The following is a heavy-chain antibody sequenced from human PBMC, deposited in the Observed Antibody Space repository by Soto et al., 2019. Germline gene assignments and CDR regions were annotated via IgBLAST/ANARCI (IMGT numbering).Heavy chain of an antibody. CDR3: AKDRHPWGPNHDNCSSTSCYVGYFDY. CDR1: GFTFSSYA. Sequence: EVQLLESGGGLVQPGGSLRLSCAASGFTFSSYAMSWVRQAPGKGLEWVSAISGSGGSTYYADSVKGRFTISRDNSKNTLYLQMNSLSAEDTAVYYCAKDRHPWGPNHDNCSSTSCYVGYFDYWGQGTLVTVSS. CDR2: ISGSGGST. D-gene: IGHD2-2*01. V-gene: IGHV3-23*01. J-gene: IGHJ4*02.